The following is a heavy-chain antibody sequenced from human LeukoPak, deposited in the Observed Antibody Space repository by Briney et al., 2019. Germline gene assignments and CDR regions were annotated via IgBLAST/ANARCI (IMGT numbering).Heavy chain of an antibody. D-gene: IGHD1-26*01. CDR1: GFTFSRNS. V-gene: IGHV3-21*06. J-gene: IGHJ6*03. CDR2: ISTSSSYI. CDR3: ARDGIVGATDPYYYMDV. Sequence: PGGSLRLSCAASGFTFSRNSMNWVRQAPGKGLEWVSSISTSSSYIYYADSVKGRFTISRDNAKNSLYLQMKSLRVEDTAVYYCARDGIVGATDPYYYMDVWGKGTTVTVSS.